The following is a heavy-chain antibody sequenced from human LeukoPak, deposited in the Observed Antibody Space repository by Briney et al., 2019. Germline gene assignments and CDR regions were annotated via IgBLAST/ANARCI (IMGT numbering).Heavy chain of an antibody. D-gene: IGHD1-26*01. V-gene: IGHV3-7*01. CDR3: ARQKVGSTTIFDC. CDR2: IKQDGSEK. CDR1: GGSISGSSYY. J-gene: IGHJ4*02. Sequence: ETLSLTCTVSGGSISGSSYYWGWIRQAPGKGLEWVANIKQDGSEKYYVDSVKGRFTISRDNAKNSLYLQMNSLRAEDTAVYYCARQKVGSTTIFDCWGQGTLVTVSS.